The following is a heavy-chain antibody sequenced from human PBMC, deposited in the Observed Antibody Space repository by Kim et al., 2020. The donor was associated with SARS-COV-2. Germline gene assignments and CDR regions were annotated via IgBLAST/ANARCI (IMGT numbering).Heavy chain of an antibody. CDR3: ARALRVDGVGFDY. CDR1: GGSFGNYY. V-gene: IGHV4-34*01. D-gene: IGHD1-26*01. Sequence: SETLSLTCAVYGGSFGNYYWTWIRQPPGKGLEWIGEINHSGSTNYNPSLKSRVTISVDTSKNQISLKLSSVTAADTAVYYCARALRVDGVGFDYWGQGTLVTVSS. CDR2: INHSGST. J-gene: IGHJ4*02.